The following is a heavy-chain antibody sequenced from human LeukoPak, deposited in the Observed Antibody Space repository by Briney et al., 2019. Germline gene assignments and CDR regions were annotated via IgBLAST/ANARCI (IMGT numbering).Heavy chain of an antibody. CDR2: ILYDGSDK. J-gene: IGHJ6*03. Sequence: PGGSLRLSCAASGFTFSSYGMHWVRQAPGKGLEWVAFILYDGSDKYYADSVKGRFTISRDNSKNTLYLQMNSLRAEDTAVYYCAKDPGGIAAAGKQADYYYYMDVWGKGTTVTVSS. CDR3: AKDPGGIAAAGKQADYYYYMDV. D-gene: IGHD6-13*01. V-gene: IGHV3-30*02. CDR1: GFTFSSYG.